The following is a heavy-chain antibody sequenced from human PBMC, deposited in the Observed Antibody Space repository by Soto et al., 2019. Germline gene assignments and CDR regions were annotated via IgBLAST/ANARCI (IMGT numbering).Heavy chain of an antibody. CDR1: GDSISASS. J-gene: IGHJ4*02. D-gene: IGHD3-9*01. V-gene: IGHV4-59*12. CDR3: ARVGNYDILTGYKYFDY. CDR2: IHYNGNT. Sequence: PSGTLSLTCTVSGDSISASSWSWVRQPPGKGLEWIGNIHYNGNTNYNPSLKSRVAMSVDKSQNRFSLKLSSVTAADTAVYYCARVGNYDILTGYKYFDYWGQGTLVTVSS.